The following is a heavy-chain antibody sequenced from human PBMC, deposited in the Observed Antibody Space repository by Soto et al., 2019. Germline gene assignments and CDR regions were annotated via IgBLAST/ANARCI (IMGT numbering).Heavy chain of an antibody. CDR3: AKNRPSSWDDGLFADY. Sequence: EVQLVESGGGFLQPGGSLRLSCAASGFTFSRSGMSWVRQAPGKGLEWVSGLSGSGGSTFYADSVKGRFIISRDNSKNTLFLQMNSLRAEDTAVYYCAKNRPSSWDDGLFADYWGQGTLVTVSS. J-gene: IGHJ4*02. D-gene: IGHD6-6*01. CDR2: LSGSGGST. CDR1: GFTFSRSG. V-gene: IGHV3-23*04.